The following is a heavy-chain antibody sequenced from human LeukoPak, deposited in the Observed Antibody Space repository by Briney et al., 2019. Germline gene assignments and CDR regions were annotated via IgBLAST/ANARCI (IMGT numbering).Heavy chain of an antibody. CDR3: ARDHDPHCSSTSCYYYYYGMDV. CDR1: GYTFTGYY. CDR2: INPNSGGT. D-gene: IGHD2-2*01. J-gene: IGHJ6*02. Sequence: ASVKVSFKASGYTFTGYYMHWVRQAPGQGLEWMGWINPNSGGTNYAQKCQGRVTITRDTSISTASMELSRLRSDDTAVYYCARDHDPHCSSTSCYYYYYGMDVWGQGTTVTVSS. V-gene: IGHV1-2*02.